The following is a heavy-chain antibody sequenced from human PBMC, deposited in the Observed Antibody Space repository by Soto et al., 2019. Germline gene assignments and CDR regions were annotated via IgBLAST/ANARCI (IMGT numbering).Heavy chain of an antibody. V-gene: IGHV3-23*01. Sequence: GGSLRLSCSASGFTFSYYAMGWVRQAPGKGLEWVSVLSDRGDTTYYADSVKGRFTISRDNSNNALFLQMSSLRDEDTDIYYCAKDARRTDGWYYFDYRRQGALVP. D-gene: IGHD6-19*01. J-gene: IGHJ4*02. CDR2: LSDRGDTT. CDR1: GFTFSYYA. CDR3: AKDARRTDGWYYFDY.